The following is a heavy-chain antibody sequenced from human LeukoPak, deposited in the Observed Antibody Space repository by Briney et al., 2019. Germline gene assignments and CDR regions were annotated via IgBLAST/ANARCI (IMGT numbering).Heavy chain of an antibody. V-gene: IGHV1-46*01. J-gene: IGHJ4*02. CDR3: ARGATIIGGFDY. Sequence: ASVTVSCKASGYTFTSYYMHWVRQAPGQGLEWMGIINPSGGSTSYAQKFQGRVTMTRDMSTSTVYMELSSLRSEDTAVYYCARGATIIGGFDYWGQGTLVTVSS. CDR2: INPSGGST. D-gene: IGHD5-12*01. CDR1: GYTFTSYY.